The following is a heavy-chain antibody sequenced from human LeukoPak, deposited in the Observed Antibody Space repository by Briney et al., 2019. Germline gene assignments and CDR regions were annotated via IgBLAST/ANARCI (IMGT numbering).Heavy chain of an antibody. D-gene: IGHD5-24*01. CDR1: GGSISSGSYY. CDR3: ARVGDGYNYRYYFDY. Sequence: SETLSLTCTVSGGSISSGSYYWGWIRQPPGKGLEWIGSIYYSGSIYYNPSLKSRVTISVDTSKNQLSLKLRSVTAADTAVYYCARVGDGYNYRYYFDYWGQGTLVTVSS. CDR2: IYYSGSI. V-gene: IGHV4-39*07. J-gene: IGHJ4*02.